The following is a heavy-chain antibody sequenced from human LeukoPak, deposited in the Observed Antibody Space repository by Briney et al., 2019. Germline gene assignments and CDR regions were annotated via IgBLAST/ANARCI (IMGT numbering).Heavy chain of an antibody. V-gene: IGHV3-48*01. D-gene: IGHD2-2*01. J-gene: IGHJ4*02. CDR2: ISSSSSTI. CDR3: ARDDVVVVPAARRNFDY. CDR1: GFTFSTYS. Sequence: GGSLRLSCAASGFTFSTYSMNWVRQAPGRGLEWVSYISSSSSTIYYADSVKGRFTISRDKAKNSLYLQMNSLRAEDTAVYYCARDDVVVVPAARRNFDYWGQGTLVTVSS.